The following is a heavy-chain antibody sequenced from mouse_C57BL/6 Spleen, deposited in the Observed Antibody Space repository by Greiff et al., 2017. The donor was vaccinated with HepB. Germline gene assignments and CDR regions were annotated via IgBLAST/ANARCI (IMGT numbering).Heavy chain of an antibody. CDR2: INPNNGGT. J-gene: IGHJ1*03. Sequence: EVQLQQSGPELVKPGASVKISCKASGYTFTDYYMNWVKQSHGKSLEWIGDINPNNGGTSYNQKFKGKATLTVDKSSSTAYMELRSLTSEDSAVYYCARAIYYDYDWYFDVWGTGTTVTVSS. CDR3: ARAIYYDYDWYFDV. D-gene: IGHD2-4*01. V-gene: IGHV1-26*01. CDR1: GYTFTDYY.